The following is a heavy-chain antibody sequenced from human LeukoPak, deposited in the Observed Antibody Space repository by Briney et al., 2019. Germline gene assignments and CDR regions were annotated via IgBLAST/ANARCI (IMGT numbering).Heavy chain of an antibody. V-gene: IGHV3-48*01. CDR2: ISSSSSTI. J-gene: IGHJ4*02. Sequence: GGSLRLSCAASGFTFSSYSMNWVRQAPGKGLDLVSYISSSSSTIYYADSVKGRFTISRDKAKNSLYLQMNSLRAEDTAVYYCAREYCSSTSCLYDYWGQGTLVTVSS. CDR3: AREYCSSTSCLYDY. CDR1: GFTFSSYS. D-gene: IGHD2-2*01.